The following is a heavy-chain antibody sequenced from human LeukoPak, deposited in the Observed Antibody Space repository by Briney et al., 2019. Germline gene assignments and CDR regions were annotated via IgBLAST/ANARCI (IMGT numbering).Heavy chain of an antibody. J-gene: IGHJ3*02. D-gene: IGHD1-26*01. Sequence: LGGSLRLSCAASGFTFSSYAMSWVRQAPGKGLEWVSAISGSGGSTYYADSVKGRFTISRDNSKNTLYLQMNSLRAEDTAVYYCAKDPNRNSGSYFSVVAFDIWGQGTMVTVSS. CDR2: ISGSGGST. CDR3: AKDPNRNSGSYFSVVAFDI. CDR1: GFTFSSYA. V-gene: IGHV3-23*01.